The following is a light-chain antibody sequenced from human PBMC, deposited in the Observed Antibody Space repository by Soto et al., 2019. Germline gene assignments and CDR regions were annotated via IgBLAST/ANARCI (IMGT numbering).Light chain of an antibody. Sequence: DIQMTQSPPTLSASVGDRVTITCRASQPISSWLAWYHQKPGKAPKLLIYDASNLESGVPSRFSGSGSGTEFTLTISSLQSEDFAVYYCQQYNNWPPSIIFGQGTRLEI. V-gene: IGKV1-5*01. CDR2: DAS. CDR1: QPISSW. CDR3: QQYNNWPPSII. J-gene: IGKJ5*01.